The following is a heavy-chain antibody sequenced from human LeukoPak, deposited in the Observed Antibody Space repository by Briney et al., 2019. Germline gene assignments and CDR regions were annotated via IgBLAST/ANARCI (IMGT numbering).Heavy chain of an antibody. CDR2: IYSAGST. D-gene: IGHD5-12*01. CDR3: ARGVIVATWGAFDI. Sequence: PGGSLRLSCAASGFTFSSYSLNWVRQAPGKGLEWVSLIYSAGSTYYADSVKDRFAISRDDSKNTLYLQMNSLRAEDTAVYYCARGVIVATWGAFDIWGQGTMVTVSS. CDR1: GFTFSSYS. J-gene: IGHJ3*02. V-gene: IGHV3-53*01.